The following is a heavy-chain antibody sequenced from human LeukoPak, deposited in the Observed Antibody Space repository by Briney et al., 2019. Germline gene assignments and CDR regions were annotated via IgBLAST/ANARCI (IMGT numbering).Heavy chain of an antibody. CDR2: IIPIFGTA. D-gene: IGHD3-3*01. CDR3: ARVFDFWSDYYYYMDV. CDR1: GGTFSSYA. Sequence: ASVKVSCKASGGTFSSYAISWVRQAPGQGLEWMGGIIPIFGTANYAQKFQGRVTITADKSTSTAYMELSSLRSEDTAVYYCARVFDFWSDYYYYMDVWGKGTTVTVSS. V-gene: IGHV1-69*06. J-gene: IGHJ6*03.